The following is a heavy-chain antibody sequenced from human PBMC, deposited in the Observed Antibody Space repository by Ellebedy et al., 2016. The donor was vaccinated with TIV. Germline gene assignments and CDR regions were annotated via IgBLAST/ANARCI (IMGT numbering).Heavy chain of an antibody. CDR2: IWYDGSNK. CDR1: GFTFSIYG. V-gene: IGHV3-33*01. J-gene: IGHJ4*02. D-gene: IGHD3-10*01. Sequence: PGGSLRLSCAASGFTFSIYGMHRVRQAPGKGLEWVAAIWYDGSNKYYGDSVKGRFTISRDNSKNTLYLQMNILRAEDTAVYYCARVYSSGSYYKVGPEPDSKNDYWGQGTPVTVSS. CDR3: ARVYSSGSYYKVGPEPDSKNDY.